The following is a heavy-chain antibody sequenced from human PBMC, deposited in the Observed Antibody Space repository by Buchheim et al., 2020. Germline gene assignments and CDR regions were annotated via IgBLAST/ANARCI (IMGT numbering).Heavy chain of an antibody. D-gene: IGHD3-10*01. CDR3: ANLLRIRGFDY. V-gene: IGHV3-74*01. J-gene: IGHJ4*02. Sequence: EAQLVESVGGLVQPGGSLRLSCAASGFNFSNYWMHWVRQVPGKGLMWVSRITSDGSSTSYADSVKGRFTISRDNAKNTLYLQMNSLRAEDTAVYYCANLLRIRGFDYWGRGTL. CDR1: GFNFSNYW. CDR2: ITSDGSST.